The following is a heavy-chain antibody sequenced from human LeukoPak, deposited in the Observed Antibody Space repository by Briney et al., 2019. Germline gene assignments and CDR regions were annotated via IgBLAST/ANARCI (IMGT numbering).Heavy chain of an antibody. D-gene: IGHD2-2*01. V-gene: IGHV3-74*01. J-gene: IGHJ4*02. CDR1: GFTFSIYW. CDR3: VRGLGAYQFDY. CDR2: INKEGNTI. Sequence: PGGSLRLSCAASGFTFSIYWMHWVRQAPGKGLVWVSHINKEGNTITYVDSVKGRFTISRDNAKNTLYLQMNSLRAEDTAVYYCVRGLGAYQFDYWGQGTLVTVSS.